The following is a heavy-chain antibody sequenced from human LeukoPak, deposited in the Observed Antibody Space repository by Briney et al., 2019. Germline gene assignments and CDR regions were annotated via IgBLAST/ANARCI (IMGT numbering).Heavy chain of an antibody. D-gene: IGHD3-22*01. CDR1: GFTFSSYA. V-gene: IGHV3-23*01. Sequence: GGYLRLYCAASGFTFSSYAMRGGREAPGRGLEGGSGISGSGGSTDYGDCVKGRFTISRDSSKNTLYLQMNSLRAEDTAVYYCAVDSLTGDYWGQGTLVTVSS. J-gene: IGHJ4*02. CDR2: ISGSGGST. CDR3: AVDSLTGDY.